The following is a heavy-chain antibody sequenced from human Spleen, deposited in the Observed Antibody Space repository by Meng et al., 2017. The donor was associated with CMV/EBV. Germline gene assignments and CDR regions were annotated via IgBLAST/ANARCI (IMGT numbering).Heavy chain of an antibody. CDR2: IYSSGST. V-gene: IGHV4-31*02. D-gene: IGHD1-1*01. CDR1: VHSIIRCAYY. CDR3: ARGQLQLDNWFDP. Sequence: VSVHSIIRCAYYCNSLRQHPTQGLELIGYIYSSGSTYYHPSLRIRVTMSVDTSKNQFSLNLRSVTAADTAVYYCARGQLQLDNWFDPWGQGTLVTVSS. J-gene: IGHJ5*02.